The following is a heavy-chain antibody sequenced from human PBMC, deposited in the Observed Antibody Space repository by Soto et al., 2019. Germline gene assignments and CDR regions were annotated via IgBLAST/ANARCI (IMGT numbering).Heavy chain of an antibody. V-gene: IGHV1-18*01. CDR1: GYTFTNYG. D-gene: IGHD1-26*01. Sequence: QVQLVQSGAEVKKPGASVKVSCKASGYTFTNYGISWVRQAPGQGLEWMGWISANNGNTNYEQKLQGRVTMTTDTSTSTAYKELRSMRSDDTALYYCARDRGSYAIDYWGQGTLVTVSS. J-gene: IGHJ4*02. CDR2: ISANNGNT. CDR3: ARDRGSYAIDY.